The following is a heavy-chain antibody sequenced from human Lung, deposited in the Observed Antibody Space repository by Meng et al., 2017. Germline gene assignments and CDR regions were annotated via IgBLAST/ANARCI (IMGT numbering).Heavy chain of an antibody. CDR3: TNDRLNH. V-gene: IGHV3-74*01. CDR1: GFTFTDHW. J-gene: IGHJ1*01. D-gene: IGHD1-1*01. CDR2: INRDGTKP. Sequence: EVQLVESWGGLVPPGGSLRLSCAASGFTFTDHWMHWVRQGPGKGLVWVSRINRDGTKPTYADSVKGRFTISRDNAKNTLYLQMNNLRAEDTAFYYCTNDRLNHWGQGALVTVSS.